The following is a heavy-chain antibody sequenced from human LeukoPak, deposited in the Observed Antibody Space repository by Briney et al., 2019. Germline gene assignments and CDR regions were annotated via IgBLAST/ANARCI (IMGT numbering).Heavy chain of an antibody. Sequence: GRSLRLSCAASGFTFSSYGMHWVRQAPGKGLEWVAVISYDGSNKYYADSVKGRFTISRDNSKNTLYLRMNSLRAEDTAVYYCATDDSSGYFITPHAFDIWGQGTMVTVSS. D-gene: IGHD3-22*01. CDR2: ISYDGSNK. V-gene: IGHV3-30*03. CDR3: ATDDSSGYFITPHAFDI. J-gene: IGHJ3*02. CDR1: GFTFSSYG.